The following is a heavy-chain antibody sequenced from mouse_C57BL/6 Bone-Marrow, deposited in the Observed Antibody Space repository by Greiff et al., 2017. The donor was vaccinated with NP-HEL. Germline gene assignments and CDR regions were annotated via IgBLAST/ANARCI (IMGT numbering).Heavy chain of an antibody. CDR1: GFTFSSYG. Sequence: VQLKESGGDLVKPGGSLKLSCAASGFTFSSYGMSWVRQTPDKRLEWVATISSGGSYTYYPDSVKGRFTISRDNAKNTLYLQMSSLKSEDTAMYYCARQLRLRLDYWGQGTTLTVSS. CDR3: ARQLRLRLDY. D-gene: IGHD3-2*02. CDR2: ISSGGSYT. V-gene: IGHV5-6*01. J-gene: IGHJ2*01.